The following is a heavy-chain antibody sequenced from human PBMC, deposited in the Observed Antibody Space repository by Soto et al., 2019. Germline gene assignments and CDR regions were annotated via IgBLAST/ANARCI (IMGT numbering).Heavy chain of an antibody. Sequence: QVQLQESGPGLVKPTQTLSLTCTVSGGSISSGGYYWSWIRQHPGKGLEWIGYIYYSGSTYYNPSLKXRLTLSXXTSKNQFSLKLSSVTAADTAVYYCARVFGFGGMDVWGQGTTVTVSS. J-gene: IGHJ6*02. CDR1: GGSISSGGYY. CDR2: IYYSGST. V-gene: IGHV4-31*03. CDR3: ARVFGFGGMDV. D-gene: IGHD3-10*01.